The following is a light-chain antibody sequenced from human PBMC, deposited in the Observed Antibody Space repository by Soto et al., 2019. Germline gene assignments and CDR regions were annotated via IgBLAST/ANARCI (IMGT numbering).Light chain of an antibody. CDR2: GAS. V-gene: IGKV1-39*01. J-gene: IGKJ4*01. CDR3: QQTYSDIS. CDR1: RTINTY. Sequence: DVRMTQSPSSLSASVGDTITITCRASRTINTYLNWFQQEPGEPPRLLIYGASTLHDGVPSRFSGSGSWADFTLTISGLQPEDFASYHCQQTYSDISFGGGTKV.